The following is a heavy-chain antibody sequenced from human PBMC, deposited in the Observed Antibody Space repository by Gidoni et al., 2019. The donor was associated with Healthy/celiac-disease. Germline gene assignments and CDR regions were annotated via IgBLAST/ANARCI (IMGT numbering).Heavy chain of an antibody. CDR1: GGSFSGYY. D-gene: IGHD3-3*01. CDR2: INHSGST. V-gene: IGHV4-34*01. Sequence: QVQLQQWGAGLLKPSETLSLTCAVYGGSFSGYYWSWIRQPPGKGLEWIGEINHSGSTNYNPSLKSRVTISVDTSKNQFSLKLSSVTAADTAVYYCARLREEWLPDYWGQGTLVTVSS. CDR3: ARLREEWLPDY. J-gene: IGHJ4*02.